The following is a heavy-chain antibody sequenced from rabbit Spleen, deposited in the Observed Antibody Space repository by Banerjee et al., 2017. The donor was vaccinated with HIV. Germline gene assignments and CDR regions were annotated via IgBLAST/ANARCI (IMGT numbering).Heavy chain of an antibody. CDR1: GFSFSGNYY. J-gene: IGHJ4*01. CDR3: ARGGYGDTTYLTL. D-gene: IGHD2-1*01. V-gene: IGHV1S40*01. Sequence: QSLEESGGDLVKPGASLTLTCTASGFSFSGNYYMCWVRQAPGKGLEWIACIYATGNNVIYYASWAKGRFSISKTSSTTVTLQMTSLTAADTATYFCARGGYGDTTYLTLWGPGTLVTVS. CDR2: IYATGNNVI.